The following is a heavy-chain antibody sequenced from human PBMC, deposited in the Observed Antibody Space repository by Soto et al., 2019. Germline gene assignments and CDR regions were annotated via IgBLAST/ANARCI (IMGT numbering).Heavy chain of an antibody. CDR2: IYYSGST. CDR1: GGSISSSNYY. V-gene: IGHV4-39*01. D-gene: IGHD6-25*01. CDR3: ARGGQRFDY. J-gene: IGHJ4*02. Sequence: SETLSLTCTVSGGSISSSNYYWGWIRQPPGKGLEWIGSIYYSGSTYYNPSLKSRVTISVDTSKNQFSLKLSSVTAADTAVYYCARGGQRFDYWGQGTLVTVSS.